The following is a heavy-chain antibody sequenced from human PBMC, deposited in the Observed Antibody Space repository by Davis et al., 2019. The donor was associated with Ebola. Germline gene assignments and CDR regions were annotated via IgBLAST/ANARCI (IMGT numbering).Heavy chain of an antibody. CDR2: IHSGNGNR. V-gene: IGHV1-3*04. Sequence: AASVKVSCKAPGHTFSNYAMHWVRQAPGQRLEWMGWIHSGNGNRKYSQKFQGRVTITMDTSASTAYMELSSLRSEDTAVYYCARATFAYNSGWYADYWGQGTLVTVSS. CDR1: GHTFSNYA. D-gene: IGHD6-19*01. J-gene: IGHJ4*02. CDR3: ARATFAYNSGWYADY.